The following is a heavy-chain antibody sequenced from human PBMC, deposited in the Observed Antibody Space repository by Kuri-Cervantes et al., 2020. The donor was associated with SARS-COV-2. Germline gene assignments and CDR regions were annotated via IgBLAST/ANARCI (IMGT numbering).Heavy chain of an antibody. D-gene: IGHD3-3*01. V-gene: IGHV2-5*08. CDR1: GFSLRTSGMC. CDR3: VRSTYDFWSGSGGIALNDY. Sequence: SGPTLVKPTQTLTLTCTFSGFSLRTSGMCVSWIRQPPGKALEWLALIYWDDDKRYGPSLKSRLTITKDTSKNQVVLTMTNMDPVDTATYYCVRSTYDFWSGSGGIALNDYWGQGTLVTVSS. J-gene: IGHJ4*02. CDR2: IYWDDDK.